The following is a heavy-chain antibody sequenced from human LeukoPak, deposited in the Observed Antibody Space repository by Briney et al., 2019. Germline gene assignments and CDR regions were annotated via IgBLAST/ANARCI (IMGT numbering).Heavy chain of an antibody. CDR1: GFTFSSYA. D-gene: IGHD6-19*01. V-gene: IGHV3-30-3*01. CDR3: ARESSGWSLDY. Sequence: PGGSLRLSCAASGFTFSSYAMHWVRQAPGKGLEWVAVISYDGSNKYYADSVKGRFTISRDNSKNTLYLQMNSLRAEDTAVYYCARESSGWSLDYWGQGTLVTVSS. CDR2: ISYDGSNK. J-gene: IGHJ4*02.